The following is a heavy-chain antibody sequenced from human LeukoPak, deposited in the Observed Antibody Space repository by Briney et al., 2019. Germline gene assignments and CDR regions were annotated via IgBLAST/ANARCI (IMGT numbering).Heavy chain of an antibody. J-gene: IGHJ4*02. CDR2: ISGSGGST. V-gene: IGHV3-23*01. Sequence: AGGSLRLSCAASGFTFSSYAMSWVRQAPGKGLEWVSAISGSGGSTYYADSVKGRFTISRDNSKNTLYLQMNSLRAEDTAVYYCAKVPNPSGYSNYVGYWGQGTLVTVSS. CDR1: GFTFSSYA. D-gene: IGHD4-4*01. CDR3: AKVPNPSGYSNYVGY.